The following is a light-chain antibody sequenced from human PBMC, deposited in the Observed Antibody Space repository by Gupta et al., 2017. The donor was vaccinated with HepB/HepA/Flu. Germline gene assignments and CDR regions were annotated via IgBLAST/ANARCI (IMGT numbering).Light chain of an antibody. Sequence: EIVLTQSPATLSLSPGERATLSCRASQSIRNYLAWYQQKPGQAPRLLIYDASNRATGIPARFNGSGSGTDFTLTISSLEPEDFAVFYCQQRSNWPRTFGQGTKVEIK. CDR2: DAS. V-gene: IGKV3-11*01. J-gene: IGKJ1*01. CDR3: QQRSNWPRT. CDR1: QSIRNY.